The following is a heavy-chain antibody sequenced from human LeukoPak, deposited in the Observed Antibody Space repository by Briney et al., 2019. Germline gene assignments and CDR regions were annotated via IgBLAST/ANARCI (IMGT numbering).Heavy chain of an antibody. CDR3: ARDRSYYDSSGYFDY. Sequence: SETLSLTCTVSGGSISSYYWSWIRQPPGKGLEWIGYIYYSGRTNYNPSLKSRITILVDTSKNQFSLKLSSVTAADTAVYYCARDRSYYDSSGYFDYWGQGTLVTVSS. V-gene: IGHV4-59*01. CDR2: IYYSGRT. D-gene: IGHD3-22*01. J-gene: IGHJ4*02. CDR1: GGSISSYY.